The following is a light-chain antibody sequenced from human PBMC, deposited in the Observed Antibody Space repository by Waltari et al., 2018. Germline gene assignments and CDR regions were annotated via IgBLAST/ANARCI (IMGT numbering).Light chain of an antibody. J-gene: IGLJ3*02. CDR3: CSYAGSITFWV. CDR2: DVT. CDR1: SSDVGGYNY. Sequence: QSALTQPRPVSGSPGQSVTISCTGTSSDVGGYNYVSWYQHHPGQAPKLIIYDVTKRPSGVPDRFSASKSDNTASLTISGLQAEDEADYYCCSYAGSITFWVFGGGTKLTVL. V-gene: IGLV2-11*01.